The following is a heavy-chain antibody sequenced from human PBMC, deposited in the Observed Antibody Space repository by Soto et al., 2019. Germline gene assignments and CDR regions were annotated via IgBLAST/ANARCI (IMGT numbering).Heavy chain of an antibody. CDR2: FDPEDVET. CDR3: ATFKQWLVRGNWYDT. V-gene: IGHV1-24*01. CDR1: GYTLTELS. J-gene: IGHJ5*02. D-gene: IGHD6-19*01. Sequence: ASVKVSCKVSGYTLTELSMHWVRQAPGKGLEWMGGFDPEDVETSYAQKFQGRVTMTEDASTDTAYMELSSLRSEDTAVYYCATFKQWLVRGNWYDTWGQGTLVTVSS.